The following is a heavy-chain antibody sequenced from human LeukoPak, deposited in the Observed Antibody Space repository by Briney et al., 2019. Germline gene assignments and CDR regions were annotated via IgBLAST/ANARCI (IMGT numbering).Heavy chain of an antibody. J-gene: IGHJ3*02. CDR2: IYYSGST. D-gene: IGHD2-15*01. CDR1: GGSISSSSYY. V-gene: IGHV4-39*02. CDR3: ARECSGGSCFDAFDI. Sequence: PSETLSLTCTVSGGSISSSSYYWGWIRQPPGKGLEWIGSIYYSGSTYYNPSLKSRVTISVDTSKNQFSLKLSSVTAADTAVYYCARECSGGSCFDAFDIWGQGTMVTVSS.